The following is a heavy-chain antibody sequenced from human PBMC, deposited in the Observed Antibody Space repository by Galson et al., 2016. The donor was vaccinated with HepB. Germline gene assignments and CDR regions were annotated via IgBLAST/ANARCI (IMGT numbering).Heavy chain of an antibody. CDR3: AKTPDMIAFGGVVVDVFDI. Sequence: SLRLSCAASGFTVSRNQMTWARQAPGKGLEWVSVIYTGCSTYYGDSVKGRLTISRDNSKNTLYLQMNSMKAEDTAVYYCAKTPDMIAFGGVVVDVFDIWGQGTMVAVSS. V-gene: IGHV3-53*01. CDR2: IYTGCST. CDR1: GFTVSRNQ. D-gene: IGHD3-16*02. J-gene: IGHJ3*02.